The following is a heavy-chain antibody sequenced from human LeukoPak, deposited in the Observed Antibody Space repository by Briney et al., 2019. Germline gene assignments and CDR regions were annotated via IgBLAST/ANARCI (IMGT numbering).Heavy chain of an antibody. CDR1: GYSFTSYW. CDR3: ARGALSLSGWYNPRFDY. Sequence: GESLKISCKGSGYSFTSYWIGWVRQMPGKGLEWMGIIYPGDSDTRYSPSFQGQVTISADKSISTAYLQWSSLKASDTAMYYCARGALSLSGWYNPRFDYWGQGTLVTVSS. J-gene: IGHJ4*02. V-gene: IGHV5-51*01. D-gene: IGHD6-19*01. CDR2: IYPGDSDT.